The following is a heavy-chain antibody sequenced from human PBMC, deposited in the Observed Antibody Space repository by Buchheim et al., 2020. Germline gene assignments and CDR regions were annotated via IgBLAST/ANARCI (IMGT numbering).Heavy chain of an antibody. V-gene: IGHV3-48*01. CDR3: ARVGGAARPPYYYYYGMDV. D-gene: IGHD6-6*01. Sequence: EVQLVESGGGLVQPGGSLRLSCAASGFTFSSYSMNWVRQAPGKGLERVSYISSSSSTIYYADSVKGRFTISRDNAKNSLYLQMNSLRAEDTAVYYCARVGGAARPPYYYYYGMDVWGQGTT. CDR1: GFTFSSYS. J-gene: IGHJ6*02. CDR2: ISSSSSTI.